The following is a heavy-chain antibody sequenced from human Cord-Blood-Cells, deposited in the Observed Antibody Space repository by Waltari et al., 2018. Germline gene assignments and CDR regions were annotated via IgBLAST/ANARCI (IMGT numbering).Heavy chain of an antibody. CDR1: GGSISSGGYY. V-gene: IGHV4-31*03. J-gene: IGHJ4*02. Sequence: QVQLQESGPGLVKPSQTLSLTCTVSGGSISSGGYYCSWIRKHPGKGLAWIGYIYYSGSTYYNPSLKSRVTISVDTSKNQFSLKLSSVTAADTAVYYCARDKCSGGSCYWNYLDYWGQGTLVTVSS. CDR2: IYYSGST. D-gene: IGHD2-15*01. CDR3: ARDKCSGGSCYWNYLDY.